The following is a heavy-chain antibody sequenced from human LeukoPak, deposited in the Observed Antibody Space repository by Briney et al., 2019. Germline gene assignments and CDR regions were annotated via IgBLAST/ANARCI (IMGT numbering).Heavy chain of an antibody. CDR1: GYTFTGYY. J-gene: IGHJ4*02. D-gene: IGHD3-3*01. CDR3: ARDYDFWSGYPKYYFDY. Sequence: ASVKVCCKASGYTFTGYYMHWVRQAPGQGLEWMGWINPNSGGTNYAQKFQARVTMTRDTSISTAYMELSRLRSDDTAVYYCARDYDFWSGYPKYYFDYWGQGTLVTVSS. V-gene: IGHV1-2*02. CDR2: INPNSGGT.